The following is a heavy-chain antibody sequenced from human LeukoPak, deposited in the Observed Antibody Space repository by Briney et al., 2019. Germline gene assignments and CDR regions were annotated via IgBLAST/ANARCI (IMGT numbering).Heavy chain of an antibody. V-gene: IGHV3-9*01. J-gene: IGHJ4*02. CDR1: GFTFDDYA. D-gene: IGHD3-10*01. CDR3: AKDRGVGYYGSGTYPGGFDY. CDR2: VGWNSGSI. Sequence: GGSLRLSCAASGFTFDDYAMYWVRQAPGKGLEWVSGVGWNSGSIGYGDSVKGRFTISRDNAKNSLYLQMNSQRAEDTALYYCAKDRGVGYYGSGTYPGGFDYWGQGTLVTVSS.